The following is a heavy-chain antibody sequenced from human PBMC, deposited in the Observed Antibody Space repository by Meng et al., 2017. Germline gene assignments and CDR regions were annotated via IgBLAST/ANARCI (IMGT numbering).Heavy chain of an antibody. D-gene: IGHD4-17*01. CDR3: ARDHYGDYAFYY. Sequence: GESLKISCAASGFTFSDYYMNWVRQAPGKGLEWVSSISSSSTIYYADSVKGRFTISGDNAKNSLYLQMNSLRAEDTAVYYCARDHYGDYAFYYWGQGTLGTVSS. CDR2: ISSSSTI. CDR1: GFTFSDYY. J-gene: IGHJ4*02. V-gene: IGHV3-69-1*02.